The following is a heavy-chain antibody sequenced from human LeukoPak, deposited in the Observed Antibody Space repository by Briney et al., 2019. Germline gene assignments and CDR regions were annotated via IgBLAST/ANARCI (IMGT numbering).Heavy chain of an antibody. D-gene: IGHD6-19*01. J-gene: IGHJ4*02. CDR2: IRPDGNDR. CDR3: ARDKSGWARDY. CDR1: GFTFSDYW. Sequence: GGSLRLSCAASGFTFSDYWMIWVRQAPGKGLEWVANIRPDGNDRYLVDSARGRFTISRDTAKNSLYLQMNSLRAEDSALYYCARDKSGWARDYWGQGTLVTVSA. V-gene: IGHV3-7*01.